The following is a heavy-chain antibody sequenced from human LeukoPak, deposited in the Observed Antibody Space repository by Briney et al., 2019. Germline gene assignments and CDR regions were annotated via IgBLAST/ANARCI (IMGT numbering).Heavy chain of an antibody. D-gene: IGHD2-2*01. Sequence: SVKVSCKASGGTFSSYTISWVRQAPGQGLEWMGRIIPILGIANYAQKFQGRVTITADKSTSTAYMELSSLRSEDTAVYYCARAYCSSTSCYAYYYYGLDVWGQGTTVTVSS. CDR1: GGTFSSYT. J-gene: IGHJ6*02. V-gene: IGHV1-69*02. CDR2: IIPILGIA. CDR3: ARAYCSSTSCYAYYYYGLDV.